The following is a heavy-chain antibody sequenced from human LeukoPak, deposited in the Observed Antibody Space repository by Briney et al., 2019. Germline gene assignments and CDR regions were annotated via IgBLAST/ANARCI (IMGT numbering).Heavy chain of an antibody. J-gene: IGHJ4*02. CDR3: ARDQYYYDSSGYRFDY. V-gene: IGHV1-69*05. CDR1: GGTFSSCA. CDR2: IIPIFGTA. Sequence: SVKVSCKASGGTFSSCAISWVRQAPGQGLEWMGRIIPIFGTANYAQKFQGRVTITTDESTSTAYMELSSLRSEDTAVYYCARDQYYYDSSGYRFDYWGQGTLVTVSS. D-gene: IGHD3-22*01.